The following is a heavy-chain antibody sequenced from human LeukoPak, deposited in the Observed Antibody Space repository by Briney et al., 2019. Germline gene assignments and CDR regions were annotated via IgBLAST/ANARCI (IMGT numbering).Heavy chain of an antibody. V-gene: IGHV3-23*01. J-gene: IGHJ4*02. Sequence: GGSLRLSCAGSGFTFSSYGMSWVRQAPGKGLEWVSTISGSGYNTYYADSVKGRFSISRDNSANTLYLQMNSLRAEDTALYYCXKHSGSYFIYYVDSWGQGTLVTVSS. CDR1: GFTFSSYG. CDR2: ISGSGYNT. CDR3: XKHSGSYFIYYVDS. D-gene: IGHD1-26*01.